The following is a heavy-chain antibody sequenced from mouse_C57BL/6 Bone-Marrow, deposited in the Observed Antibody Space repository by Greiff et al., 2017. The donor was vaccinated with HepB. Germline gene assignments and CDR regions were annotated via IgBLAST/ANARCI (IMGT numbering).Heavy chain of an antibody. CDR3: AINGSPHYYGSSHWYFDV. J-gene: IGHJ1*03. CDR1: GFSLTSYG. D-gene: IGHD1-1*01. CDR2: IWGGGST. Sequence: QVQLKESGPGLVAPSQSLSITCTVSGFSLTSYGVDWVRQPPGKGLEWLGVIWGGGSTNYNSALMSRLSISKDNSKSQVFLKMNSLQTDDTAMYYCAINGSPHYYGSSHWYFDVWGTGTTVTVSS. V-gene: IGHV2-9*01.